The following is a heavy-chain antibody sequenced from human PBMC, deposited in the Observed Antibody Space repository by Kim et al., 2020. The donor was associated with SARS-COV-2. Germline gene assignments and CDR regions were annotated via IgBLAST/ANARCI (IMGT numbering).Heavy chain of an antibody. CDR2: ISYDGSNK. D-gene: IGHD3-10*01. Sequence: GGSLRLSCAASGFTFSSYAMHWVRQAPGKGLEWVAVISYDGSNKYYADSVKGRFTISRDNSKNTLYLQMNSLRAEDTAVYYCARIGYYGSGSYYNFDYWG. CDR3: ARIGYYGSGSYYNFDY. J-gene: IGHJ4*01. V-gene: IGHV3-30-3*01. CDR1: GFTFSSYA.